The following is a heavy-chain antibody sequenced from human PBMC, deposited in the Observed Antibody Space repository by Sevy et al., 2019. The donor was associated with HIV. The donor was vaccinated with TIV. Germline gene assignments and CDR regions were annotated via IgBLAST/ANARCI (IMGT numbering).Heavy chain of an antibody. Sequence: GESLKISCKGSGYSFTSYWIGWVRQMPGIGLVCMGIIYPGDSDIRYSPSFQGQVTISADKSISTAYLQWSSLKASDTAMYFCARRVYDSSGYPQYYFDSWGQGTLVTVSS. J-gene: IGHJ4*02. CDR2: IYPGDSDI. CDR3: ARRVYDSSGYPQYYFDS. CDR1: GYSFTSYW. V-gene: IGHV5-51*01. D-gene: IGHD3-22*01.